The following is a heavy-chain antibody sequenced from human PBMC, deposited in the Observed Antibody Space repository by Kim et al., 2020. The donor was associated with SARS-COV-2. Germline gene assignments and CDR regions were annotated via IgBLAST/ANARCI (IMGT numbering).Heavy chain of an antibody. J-gene: IGHJ6*02. CDR3: ARDHLNYDSSGYYYDYYYGMDV. Sequence: SETLSLTCTVSGGSISSGGYYWSWIRQHPGKGLEWIGYIYYSGSTYYNPSLKSRVTISVDTSKNQFSLKLSSVTAADTAVYYCARDHLNYDSSGYYYDYYYGMDVWGQGTTVTVSS. CDR2: IYYSGST. V-gene: IGHV4-31*03. D-gene: IGHD3-22*01. CDR1: GGSISSGGYY.